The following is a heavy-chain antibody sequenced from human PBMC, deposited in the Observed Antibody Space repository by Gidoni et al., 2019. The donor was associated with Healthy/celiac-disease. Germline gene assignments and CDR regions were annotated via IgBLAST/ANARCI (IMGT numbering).Heavy chain of an antibody. Sequence: QVQLVESGGGVVQPGRSLRLSCAASGFTFSSYGMHWVRQAPGKGLEWVAVIGYDGSNKYYADSVKGRFTISRDNSKNTLYLQMNSLRAEDTAVYYCARDYGPEWLRLAYYFDYWGQGTLVTVSS. CDR3: ARDYGPEWLRLAYYFDY. D-gene: IGHD5-12*01. CDR1: GFTFSSYG. V-gene: IGHV3-33*01. CDR2: IGYDGSNK. J-gene: IGHJ4*02.